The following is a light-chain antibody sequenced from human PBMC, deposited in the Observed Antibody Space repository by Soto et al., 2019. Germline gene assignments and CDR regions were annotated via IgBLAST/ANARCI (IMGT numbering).Light chain of an antibody. CDR3: QQLSNWPPYT. J-gene: IGKJ2*01. Sequence: EIVLTQSPATLSLSPGERATLSCRASQSVSSSLAWYQQKPGQAPRLLIYDASNRATGIPARCSGSGSGTDFTLTIISLEPEDFAVYYCQQLSNWPPYTFGQGTQLEIK. CDR1: QSVSSS. V-gene: IGKV3-11*01. CDR2: DAS.